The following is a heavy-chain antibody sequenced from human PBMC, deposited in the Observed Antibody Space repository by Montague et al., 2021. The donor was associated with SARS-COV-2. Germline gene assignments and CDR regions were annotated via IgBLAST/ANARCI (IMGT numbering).Heavy chain of an antibody. CDR3: AHDDVGNRGCKI. CDR1: GFSLNTSGVG. Sequence: VKPTQPLTLTCTFSGFSLNTSGVGVTWVRQPPGKALEWLAFIYWNDYKHYGPSVKSRITITKDTSKNQVVLIMTDMDPVDTGTYYCAHDDVGNRGCKIWGQGTRVTVSA. D-gene: IGHD1-26*01. J-gene: IGHJ4*02. CDR2: IYWNDYK. V-gene: IGHV2-5*01.